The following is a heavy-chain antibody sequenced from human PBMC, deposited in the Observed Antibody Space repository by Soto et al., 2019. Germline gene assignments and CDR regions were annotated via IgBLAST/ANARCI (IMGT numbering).Heavy chain of an antibody. V-gene: IGHV3-11*01. CDR1: EFNFSDYY. D-gene: IGHD4-17*01. CDR3: ARHTEYGDNGYGMDV. Sequence: QVQLVESGGGLVKPGGSLIISCAASEFNFSDYYMSWIRQAPVKWLEWVSYLSNSGKTIYYADSVKGRFTVSRDNAKNSLYLQMSSLRVEDTAVYYCARHTEYGDNGYGMDVWGQGTTVTVSS. CDR2: LSNSGKTI. J-gene: IGHJ6*02.